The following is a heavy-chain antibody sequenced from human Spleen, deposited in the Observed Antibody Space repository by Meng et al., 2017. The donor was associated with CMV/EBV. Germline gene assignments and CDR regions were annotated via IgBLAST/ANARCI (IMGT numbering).Heavy chain of an antibody. CDR1: GFTFSSYG. V-gene: IGHV3-30*02. D-gene: IGHD6-6*01. CDR3: ANARFEYSSSYFDS. J-gene: IGHJ4*02. Sequence: GESLKISCAASGFTFSSYGMHWVRQAPGKGLEWVTFIRYDGTTQYYIDSVKGRFTISRDNSKNTMYLQMNSLRAEDTALYYCANARFEYSSSYFDSWGQGTLVTVPQ. CDR2: IRYDGTTQ.